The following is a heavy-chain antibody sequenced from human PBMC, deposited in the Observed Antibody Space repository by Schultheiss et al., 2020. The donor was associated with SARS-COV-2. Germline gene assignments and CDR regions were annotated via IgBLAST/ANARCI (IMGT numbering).Heavy chain of an antibody. Sequence: GGSLRLSCAASGFTFSSYAMHWVRQAPGKGLEWVAVISYDGSTKYYPDSVKGRFTISRDNSKNTLYLQMNSLRTEDTAVYYCTTDSLTYYYDSSGYPSGYWGQGTLVTVSS. CDR3: TTDSLTYYYDSSGYPSGY. D-gene: IGHD3-22*01. J-gene: IGHJ4*02. V-gene: IGHV3-30*04. CDR1: GFTFSSYA. CDR2: ISYDGSTK.